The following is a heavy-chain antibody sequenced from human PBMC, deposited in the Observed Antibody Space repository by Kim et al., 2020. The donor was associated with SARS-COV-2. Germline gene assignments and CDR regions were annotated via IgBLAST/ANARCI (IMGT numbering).Heavy chain of an antibody. CDR1: GFTFSSYA. V-gene: IGHV3-23*01. D-gene: IGHD3-16*02. J-gene: IGHJ4*02. Sequence: GGSLRLSCAASGFTFSSYAISWVRQAPGKGLEWVSAISGSGTNTYYADSVKGRFTISRDNSKNTLYLQMNNLRAEDTAIYYCAKDPGELRLGELSWMYDHWGQGTLVTVSS. CDR3: AKDPGELRLGELSWMYDH. CDR2: ISGSGTNT.